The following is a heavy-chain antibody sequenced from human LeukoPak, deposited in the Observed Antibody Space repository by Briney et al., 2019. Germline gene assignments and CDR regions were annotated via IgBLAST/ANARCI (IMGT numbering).Heavy chain of an antibody. Sequence: PSETLSLTCTVSGGSISSSSYYWGWIRQPPGKGLEGIGSVFYSGTTYYNPSLKSRVTISVDTSKNQFSLKLSSVTAADTAVYFCARRSLANSSGPTGVFDPWGQGTLVTVSS. J-gene: IGHJ5*02. CDR3: ARRSLANSSGPTGVFDP. CDR1: GGSISSSSYY. CDR2: VFYSGTT. V-gene: IGHV4-39*01. D-gene: IGHD3-22*01.